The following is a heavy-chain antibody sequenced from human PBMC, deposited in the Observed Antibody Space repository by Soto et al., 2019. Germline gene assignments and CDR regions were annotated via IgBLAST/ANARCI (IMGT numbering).Heavy chain of an antibody. CDR2: VYYTGTT. CDR1: GGSISSYF. Sequence: SEPLSLTCTVSGGSISSYFYIWVRQPPGKGLEWIGSVYYTGTTDYNPSLKSRVTISVDTSKNQFSLKLSSVTAADTAVYYCARGRGSSSSLGNWFDPWGQGTLVTV. J-gene: IGHJ5*02. CDR3: ARGRGSSSSLGNWFDP. D-gene: IGHD6-6*01. V-gene: IGHV4-59*12.